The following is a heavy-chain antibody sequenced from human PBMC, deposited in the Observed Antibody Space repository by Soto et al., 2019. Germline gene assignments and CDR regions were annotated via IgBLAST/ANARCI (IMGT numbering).Heavy chain of an antibody. CDR2: INAANGDT. J-gene: IGHJ5*02. V-gene: IGHV1-3*01. D-gene: IGHD6-13*01. CDR1: GYTFTSYG. Sequence: ASVKVSCKASGYTFTSYGIHCVRQARGQRLEWMGWINAANGDTKYSPKFQGRVTITRDTSASTAYMELSSLRSEDTAVYYCVRRHVSATGIDWFDPWGQGTLVTVSS. CDR3: VRRHVSATGIDWFDP.